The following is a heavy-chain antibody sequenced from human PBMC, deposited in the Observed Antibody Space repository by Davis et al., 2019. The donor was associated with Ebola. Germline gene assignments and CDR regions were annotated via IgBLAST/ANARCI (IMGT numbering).Heavy chain of an antibody. CDR1: GFTFNTYG. V-gene: IGHV3-30*03. J-gene: IGHJ4*02. CDR3: ARCTGYSSSWLDY. Sequence: GESLKISCAASGFTFNTYGMNWVRQAPGKGLEWVAIISYDGGDKYYADSVKGRFTISRDNSKNTLYLQMNSLRAEDTAVYYCARCTGYSSSWLDYWGQGTLVTVSS. CDR2: ISYDGGDK. D-gene: IGHD6-13*01.